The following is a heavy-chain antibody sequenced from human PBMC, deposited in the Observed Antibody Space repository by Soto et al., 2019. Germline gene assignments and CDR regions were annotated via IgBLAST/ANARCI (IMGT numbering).Heavy chain of an antibody. CDR3: ARHPRTIFGVVIDRNWFDP. CDR1: GFTFTSSA. D-gene: IGHD3-3*01. J-gene: IGHJ5*02. V-gene: IGHV1-18*01. CDR2: IGAYSGNT. Sequence: ASVKVSCKTSGFTFTSSAVQWVRQARGQRLEWMGRIGAYSGNTNYAQKLQGRVTMTTDTSTSTAYMELRSLRSDDTAVYYCARHPRTIFGVVIDRNWFDPWGQGTLVTVSS.